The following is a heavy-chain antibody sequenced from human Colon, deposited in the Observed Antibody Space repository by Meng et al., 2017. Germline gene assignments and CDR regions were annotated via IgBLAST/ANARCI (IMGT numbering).Heavy chain of an antibody. CDR2: VYHSGST. CDR3: ARVIYASGNMAHLDY. D-gene: IGHD2/OR15-2a*01. CDR1: GDSIRSSNG. Sequence: QVLLRESGPGVGKPSGPLSLTCAVSGDSIRSSNGWSWVRQPPGRGLEWIGEVYHSGSTNYNPSLKNRVTMTVDKSKNEFSLTLSSVTAADTAFYYCARVIYASGNMAHLDYWGPGTLVTVSS. V-gene: IGHV4-4*02. J-gene: IGHJ4*02.